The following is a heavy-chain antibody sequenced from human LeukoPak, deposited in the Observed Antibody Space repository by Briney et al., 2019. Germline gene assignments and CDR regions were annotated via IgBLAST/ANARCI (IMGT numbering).Heavy chain of an antibody. CDR3: ARRSGSYYCFFDY. J-gene: IGHJ4*02. D-gene: IGHD1-26*01. Sequence: SETLSLTCTLSGDPISSNIYHWVWIRQPPGKGLEWIGSIYYTGTTYYNSSLKSRVTMSIETSKNQFSLKLSSVTAADTAVYYCARRSGSYYCFFDYWGQGTLVTVSS. CDR1: GDPISSNIYH. V-gene: IGHV4-39*01. CDR2: IYYTGTT.